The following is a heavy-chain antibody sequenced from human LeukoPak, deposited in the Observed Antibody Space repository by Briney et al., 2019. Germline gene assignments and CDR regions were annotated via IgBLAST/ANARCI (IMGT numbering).Heavy chain of an antibody. CDR3: AREYIAAADSFDY. CDR2: ISYDGSNK. CDR1: GFTFSSYA. J-gene: IGHJ4*02. V-gene: IGHV3-30*04. Sequence: GGSLRLSCVGSGFTFSSYAMHWVRQAPGKGLEWVAVISYDGSNKYYADSVKGRFTISRDNSKNTLYLQMNSLRAEDTAVYYCAREYIAAADSFDYWGQGTLVTVSS. D-gene: IGHD6-13*01.